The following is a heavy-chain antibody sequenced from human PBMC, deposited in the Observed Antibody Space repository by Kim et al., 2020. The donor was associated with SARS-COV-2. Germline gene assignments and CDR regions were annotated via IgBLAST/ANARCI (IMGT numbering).Heavy chain of an antibody. J-gene: IGHJ4*02. CDR3: VKPLRHDYVGYVAVASLGPPFFDH. CDR1: GFAFSSYG. CDR2: IYYDGRDS. V-gene: IGHV3-30*02. Sequence: GGSLRLSCAASGFAFSSYGMYWVRQAPGKGLEWVAFIYYDGRDSYYVDSVKGRFTISRDNSKNTLYLEMNSLRVEDTAVYYCVKPLRHDYVGYVAVASLGPPFFDHWGQGAPVIVSS. D-gene: IGHD4-17*01.